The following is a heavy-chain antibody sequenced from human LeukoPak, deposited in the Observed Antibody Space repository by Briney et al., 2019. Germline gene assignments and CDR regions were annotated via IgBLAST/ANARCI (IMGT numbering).Heavy chain of an antibody. CDR3: ARGVRGELRYYMDV. CDR2: IYYSGST. Sequence: PSETLSLTCTVSGGSISSSSYYWGWIRQPPGKGLEWIGSIYYSGSTYYNPSLKSRVTISVDTSKNQFSLKLSSVTAADTAVYYCARGVRGELRYYMDVWGKGTTVTISS. CDR1: GGSISSSSYY. J-gene: IGHJ6*03. D-gene: IGHD3-10*01. V-gene: IGHV4-39*07.